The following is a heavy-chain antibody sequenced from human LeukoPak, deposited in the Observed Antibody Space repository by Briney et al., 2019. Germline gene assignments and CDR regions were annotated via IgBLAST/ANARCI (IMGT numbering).Heavy chain of an antibody. CDR3: ARMPPNDFWPKTYYFDY. Sequence: ASVKVSCKASGYTFTGYYMHWVRQAPGQGHEWMGWINPNSGGTNYAQKFQGRVTMTRDTSISTAYMELSRLRSDDTAVYYCARMPPNDFWPKTYYFDYWGQGTLVTVSS. V-gene: IGHV1-2*02. CDR1: GYTFTGYY. D-gene: IGHD3-3*01. J-gene: IGHJ4*02. CDR2: INPNSGGT.